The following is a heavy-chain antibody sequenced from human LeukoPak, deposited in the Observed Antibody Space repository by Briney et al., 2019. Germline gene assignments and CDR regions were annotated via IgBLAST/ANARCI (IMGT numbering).Heavy chain of an antibody. CDR1: GASISTYY. J-gene: IGHJ4*02. CDR3: ARERDFLTGDYGITAFYFDY. Sequence: SETLSLTCTVSGASISTYYWSWTRQSAGRGLEWIGRVYTSGNTNYNPSLKSRVTMSVDTSKNQFSLKVRSVTAADMAVYYCARERDFLTGDYGITAFYFDYWGQGTLVTVSS. CDR2: VYTSGNT. D-gene: IGHD3-9*01. V-gene: IGHV4-4*07.